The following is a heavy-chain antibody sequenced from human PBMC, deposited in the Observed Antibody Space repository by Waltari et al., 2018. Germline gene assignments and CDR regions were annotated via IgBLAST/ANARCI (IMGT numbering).Heavy chain of an antibody. D-gene: IGHD6-6*01. V-gene: IGHV4-39*07. CDR2: IYYSGST. CDR1: GGSISSSSYY. J-gene: IGHJ3*02. Sequence: QLQLQESGPGLVKPSETLSLTCTVSGGSISSSSYYWGWIGQPPGKGLEWIGSIYYSGSTYYNPSLKSRVTISVDTSKNQFSLKLSSVTAADTAVYYCARDFRGRIIAARLGAFDIWGQGTMVTVSS. CDR3: ARDFRGRIIAARLGAFDI.